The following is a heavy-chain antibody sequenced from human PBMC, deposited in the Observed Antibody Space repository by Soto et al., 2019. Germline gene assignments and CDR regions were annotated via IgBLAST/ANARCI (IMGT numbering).Heavy chain of an antibody. CDR3: AKPVVGMGATTSPDY. CDR1: GFTFSSYA. D-gene: IGHD1-26*01. V-gene: IGHV3-23*01. CDR2: ISGSGGST. J-gene: IGHJ4*02. Sequence: GGSQRLSYAASGFTFSSYAVSWVRQAPGKGLEWVSAISGSGGSTYYADSVKGRFTISRDNSKNTLYLQMNSLRAEDTAVYYCAKPVVGMGATTSPDYWGQGTLVTVSS.